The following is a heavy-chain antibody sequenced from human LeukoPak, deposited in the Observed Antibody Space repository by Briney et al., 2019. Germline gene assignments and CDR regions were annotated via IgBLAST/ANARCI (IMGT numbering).Heavy chain of an antibody. V-gene: IGHV1-46*01. CDR3: ARDSLYGVVDY. CDR1: GYTFTSYY. D-gene: IGHD4-17*01. CDR2: INPSGGST. J-gene: IGHJ4*02. Sequence: ASVKVSCKASGYTFTSYYMHWVRQAPGQGLEWMGIINPSGGSTSYAQKFQGRVTMTRDTSTSTVYMYLSSLRSEGTAVYYCARDSLYGVVDYWGQGTLVTVSS.